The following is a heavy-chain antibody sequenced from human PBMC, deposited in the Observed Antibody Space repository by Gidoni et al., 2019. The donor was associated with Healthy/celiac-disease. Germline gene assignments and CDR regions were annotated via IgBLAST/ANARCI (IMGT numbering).Heavy chain of an antibody. Sequence: QVQLQESGPGLVKPSETLSLTCTVSGYSISSGYYWGWIRQPPGKGLEWIGSIYHSGSTYYNPSLKSRVTISVDTSKNQFSLKLSSVTAADTAVYYCARGGEYSSSSGLGGGRYFDYWGQGTLVTVSS. V-gene: IGHV4-38-2*02. D-gene: IGHD6-6*01. CDR1: GYSISSGYY. CDR2: IYHSGST. J-gene: IGHJ4*02. CDR3: ARGGEYSSSSGLGGGRYFDY.